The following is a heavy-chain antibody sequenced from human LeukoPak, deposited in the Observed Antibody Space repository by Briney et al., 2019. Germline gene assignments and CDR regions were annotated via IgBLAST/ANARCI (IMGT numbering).Heavy chain of an antibody. CDR3: ARATGAATHYYYYGMDV. Sequence: GGSLRLSCAASGFTFSSYAMHWVRQAPGKGLEGVAVISYDGSNKYYADSVKGRFTISRDNSKNTLYLQMNSLRAEDTAVYYCARATGAATHYYYYGMDVWGQGTTVTVSS. J-gene: IGHJ6*02. CDR2: ISYDGSNK. D-gene: IGHD3-10*01. V-gene: IGHV3-30-3*01. CDR1: GFTFSSYA.